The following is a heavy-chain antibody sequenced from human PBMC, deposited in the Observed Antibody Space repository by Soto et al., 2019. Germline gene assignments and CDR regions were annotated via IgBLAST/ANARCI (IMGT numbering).Heavy chain of an antibody. Sequence: SQTLSLTCAISGDSVSSNSAAWNWIRQSPSRGLEWLGRTYYRSKWYNDYAVSVKSRITINPDTSKNQFSLQLNSVTPEDTAVYYCARDQLELIFYYYYGMDVWGQGTTVTVSS. CDR2: TYYRSKWYN. J-gene: IGHJ6*02. D-gene: IGHD1-7*01. CDR3: ARDQLELIFYYYYGMDV. CDR1: GDSVSSNSAA. V-gene: IGHV6-1*01.